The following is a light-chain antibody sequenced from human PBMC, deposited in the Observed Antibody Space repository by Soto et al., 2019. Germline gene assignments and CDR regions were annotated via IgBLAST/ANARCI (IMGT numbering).Light chain of an antibody. CDR2: GAS. Sequence: EIVMTQSPATLSVSPGERATLSCRASQSVSSNLAWYQQKPGQAPRLLIYGASTRATGVPARFSGSGSGTDFTLTISILQSEDFAVYYCQQSLTFGQGNKLKIK. J-gene: IGKJ2*01. V-gene: IGKV3-15*01. CDR3: QQSLT. CDR1: QSVSSN.